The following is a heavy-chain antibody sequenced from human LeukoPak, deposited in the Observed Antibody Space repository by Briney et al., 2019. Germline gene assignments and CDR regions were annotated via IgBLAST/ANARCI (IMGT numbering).Heavy chain of an antibody. J-gene: IGHJ5*02. CDR3: TTSVDDSQELLGPYWFDP. CDR2: IRSKAYGGTT. D-gene: IGHD1-26*01. CDR1: GFTFGDYA. Sequence: PGRSLRLSCTASGFTFGDYAMSWVRQAPGKGLEWVGFIRSKAYGGTTEYAASVKGRFTISRDDSKSIAYLQMNSLKTEDTAVYYCTTSVDDSQELLGPYWFDPWGQGTLVTVSS. V-gene: IGHV3-49*04.